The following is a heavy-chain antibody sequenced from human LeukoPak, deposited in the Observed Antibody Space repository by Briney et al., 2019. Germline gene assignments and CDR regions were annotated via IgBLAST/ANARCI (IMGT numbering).Heavy chain of an antibody. CDR2: INPNSGGT. V-gene: IGHV1-2*06. CDR3: ARSDQYCTNGVCYKGLWDY. D-gene: IGHD2-8*01. Sequence: ASVKVSCKASGYTFTGYYMHWVRQAPGQGLEWMGRINPNSGGTNYAQKFQSRVTMTRDTSISTAYMELSRLRSDDTAVYYCARSDQYCTNGVCYKGLWDYWGQGTLVTVSS. CDR1: GYTFTGYY. J-gene: IGHJ4*02.